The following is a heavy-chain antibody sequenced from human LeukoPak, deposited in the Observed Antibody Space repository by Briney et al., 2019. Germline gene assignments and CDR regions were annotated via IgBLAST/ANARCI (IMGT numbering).Heavy chain of an antibody. CDR3: ATPSSGWYVHYYGMDV. CDR2: ISYDGSNK. Sequence: PGGSLRLSCAASGFTFSSSAMHWVRQAPDKGLEWVAVISYDGSNKYYADSVKGRFTISRDNSKNTLYLQMNSLRADDTAVYYCATPSSGWYVHYYGMDVWGQGTTVTVSS. D-gene: IGHD6-19*01. CDR1: GFTFSSSA. J-gene: IGHJ6*02. V-gene: IGHV3-30-3*01.